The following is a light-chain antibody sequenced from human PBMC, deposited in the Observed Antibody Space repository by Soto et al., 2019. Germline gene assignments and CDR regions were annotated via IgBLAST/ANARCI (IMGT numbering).Light chain of an antibody. Sequence: QSVLTQPPSVSGAPGQRVALSCAGTSSNIGAGYDVHWYQHLPGTAPKLLIFGNINRPAGVPDRFSGSKSGTSASLAISGLQAADEGYYYCQTYDTGVSGSIFGGGTQLTVL. CDR3: QTYDTGVSGSI. J-gene: IGLJ2*01. CDR1: SSNIGAGYD. V-gene: IGLV1-40*01. CDR2: GNI.